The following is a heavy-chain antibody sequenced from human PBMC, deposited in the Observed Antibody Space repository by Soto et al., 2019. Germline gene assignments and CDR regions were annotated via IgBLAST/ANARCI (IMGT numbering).Heavy chain of an antibody. CDR2: INPNSGAT. CDR1: GYTFIGHY. Sequence: ASVKVSCKTSGYTFIGHYMHWVRQAPGQGLEWMGWINPNSGATNYAQKFQGRVTMTRDTSTSTVYMELSSLRSEDTAVYYCATRDPGHYWGQGTLVTVSS. V-gene: IGHV1-2*02. J-gene: IGHJ4*02. CDR3: ATRDPGHY.